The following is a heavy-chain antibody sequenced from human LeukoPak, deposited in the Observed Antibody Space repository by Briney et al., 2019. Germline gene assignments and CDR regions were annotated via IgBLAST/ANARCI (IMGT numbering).Heavy chain of an antibody. CDR2: ISAYNGNT. CDR1: GYTFTSYG. CDR3: ARTLDTAMVPYMDV. Sequence: GASVRVSCKASGYTFTSYGISWVRQAPGQGLEWMGWISAYNGNTNYAQKLQGRVTMTTDTSTSTAYMELRSLRSDDTAVYYCARTLDTAMVPYMDVWGKGTTVTVSS. D-gene: IGHD5-18*01. V-gene: IGHV1-18*01. J-gene: IGHJ6*03.